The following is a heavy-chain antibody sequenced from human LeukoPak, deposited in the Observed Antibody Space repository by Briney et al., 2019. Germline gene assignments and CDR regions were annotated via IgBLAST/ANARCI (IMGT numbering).Heavy chain of an antibody. J-gene: IGHJ1*01. D-gene: IGHD3-16*01. Sequence: TGGSLRLSCAASGFTFSSYAMSWVRQAPGKGLEWVSTITGSRGNTYYAESVKGRFTISRGNSKNRLYLQMNSLRAEDTAVYYCAKDEAWGRYKDWGQGTLVTVSS. CDR3: AKDEAWGRYKD. V-gene: IGHV3-23*01. CDR2: ITGSRGNT. CDR1: GFTFSSYA.